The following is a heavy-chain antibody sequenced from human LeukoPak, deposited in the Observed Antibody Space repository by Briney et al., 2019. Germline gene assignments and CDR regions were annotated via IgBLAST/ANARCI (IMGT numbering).Heavy chain of an antibody. CDR3: ARSLFYYDSSGYYY. D-gene: IGHD3-22*01. CDR1: GASITSYY. J-gene: IGHJ4*02. Sequence: SETLSLTCTVSGASITSYYWSWIRQPPGKGLEWIGYISYSGNTNYNPSLKSRVTISVDTSKNQFSLKLSSVTAADTAVYYCARSLFYYDSSGYYYRGQGTLVTVSS. CDR2: ISYSGNT. V-gene: IGHV4-59*08.